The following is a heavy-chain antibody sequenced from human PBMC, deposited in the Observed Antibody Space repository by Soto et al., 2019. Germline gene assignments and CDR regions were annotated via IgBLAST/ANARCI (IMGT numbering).Heavy chain of an antibody. V-gene: IGHV6-1*01. CDR2: AYYRSRWQY. Sequence: SQTLSLTCAIFGGSVSTNGATWNWIRQSPSRGLEWLGRAYYRSRWQYDYATSVRSRITINPDTSKNRFSLQLSSVTPEDTAVYYCARDPPDFNSGFDSWGQGSLVTVSS. CDR3: ARDPPDFNSGFDS. D-gene: IGHD1-26*01. CDR1: GGSVSTNGAT. J-gene: IGHJ4*02.